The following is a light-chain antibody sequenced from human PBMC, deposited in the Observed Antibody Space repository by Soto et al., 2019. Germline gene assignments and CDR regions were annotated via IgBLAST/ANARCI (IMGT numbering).Light chain of an antibody. J-gene: IGKJ1*01. V-gene: IGKV1-5*01. CDR2: XAS. CDR1: QSISSW. CDR3: QQYNSYSPTWT. Sequence: DVHMTQSPSSLSASMGYRFTITCRASQSISSWLAWYQQKPGKAPKLLXYXASSLESGVPSRLSGSGSGTEFTLTISSLQPDDFATYYCQQYNSYSPTWTFGQGTKVDIK.